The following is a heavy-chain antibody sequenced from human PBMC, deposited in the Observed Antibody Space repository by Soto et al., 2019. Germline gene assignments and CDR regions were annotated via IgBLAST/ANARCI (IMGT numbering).Heavy chain of an antibody. D-gene: IGHD6-13*01. CDR2: INWNSGSI. V-gene: IGHV3-9*01. CDR3: VKDESITWYSGHGRH. Sequence: EVQLVESGGGLVQPGRSLRLSCAASGFTFDDYAMHWVRQVPGKGLEWVSGINWNSGSIGYGDSVKGRFAISRDNAKNYLHLQMNSLSAEDTAFYYGVKDESITWYSGHGRHWGQGTLVTVSS. CDR1: GFTFDDYA. J-gene: IGHJ1*01.